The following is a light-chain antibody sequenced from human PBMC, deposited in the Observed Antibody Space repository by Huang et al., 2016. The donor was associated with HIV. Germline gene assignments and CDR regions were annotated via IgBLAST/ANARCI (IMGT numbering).Light chain of an antibody. J-gene: IGKJ1*01. CDR1: QSVRNY. V-gene: IGKV3-11*01. CDR2: DAS. Sequence: EIVLTQSPATLSWSPGERATLACRASQSVRNYLAWYQQKPGQAPRLLIYDASNRATGTPARFSGSGSGTDFTLTISSLEPEDFAVYYCQQRSDWPPWTFGQGTKVEIK. CDR3: QQRSDWPPWT.